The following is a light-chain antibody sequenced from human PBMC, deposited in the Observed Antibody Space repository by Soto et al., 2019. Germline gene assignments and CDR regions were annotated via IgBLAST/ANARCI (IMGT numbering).Light chain of an antibody. CDR2: DVN. V-gene: IGLV2-14*01. Sequence: QSVLTQPASVSGSPGQSIAVSCTGTTSDVGRYNYVSWYQQHPGKAPKLMIYDVNSRPSGISSRFSGSKSGNTAPLTISGLQAEDEAVYYCSAYTTSTSDVFGPGTKLTVL. CDR1: TSDVGRYNY. CDR3: SAYTTSTSDV. J-gene: IGLJ1*01.